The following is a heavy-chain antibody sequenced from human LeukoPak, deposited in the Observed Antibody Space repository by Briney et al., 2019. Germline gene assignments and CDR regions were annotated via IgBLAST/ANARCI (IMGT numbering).Heavy chain of an antibody. J-gene: IGHJ3*02. V-gene: IGHV1-69*06. D-gene: IGHD2-2*01. CDR2: IIPIFGTA. CDR1: GGSFRSHV. Sequence: SVKVPCKPSGGSFRSHVINWVRHALGQGLEWMGRIIPIFGTANYAQKFQGRVTITADKSTSTAYMELSSLRSEDTAVYYCARGPSNDPANAFDIWGQGTMVAVSS. CDR3: ARGPSNDPANAFDI.